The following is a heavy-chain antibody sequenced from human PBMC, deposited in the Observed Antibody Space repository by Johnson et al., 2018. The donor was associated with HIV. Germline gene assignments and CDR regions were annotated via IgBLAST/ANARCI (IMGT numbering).Heavy chain of an antibody. D-gene: IGHD4-23*01. CDR1: GFTFSSYA. V-gene: IGHV3-30-3*01. CDR2: ISYDGTNK. Sequence: QVQLVESGGGVVQPGRSLRLSCAASGFTFSSYAMHWVRQAPGKGLEWVAVISYDGTNKYYADSVKGRFTISRDNSKNTLYLQMSSLRAEDTALDYCGRERISGNSGAGALDIWGQGTMVTVSS. J-gene: IGHJ3*02. CDR3: GRERISGNSGAGALDI.